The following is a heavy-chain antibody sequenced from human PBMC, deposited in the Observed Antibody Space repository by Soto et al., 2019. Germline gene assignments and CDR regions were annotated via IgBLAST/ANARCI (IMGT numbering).Heavy chain of an antibody. D-gene: IGHD3-16*01. CDR1: GGSISSGGYS. J-gene: IGHJ4*02. Sequence: SETLSLTCAVSGGSISSGGYSWSWIRQPPGKGLEWIGSIYYSGITYFNSSLKSRFTISRDNAKNTLYLQMNSLRADDTAVYYCATNLTYWGQGTLVTVSS. CDR3: ATNLTY. CDR2: IYYSGIT. V-gene: IGHV4-39*01.